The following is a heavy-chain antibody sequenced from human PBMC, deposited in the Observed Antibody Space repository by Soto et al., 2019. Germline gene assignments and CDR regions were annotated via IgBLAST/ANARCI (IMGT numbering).Heavy chain of an antibody. D-gene: IGHD3-10*01. CDR1: GSSINTYY. Sequence: SETLSLTCTFSGSSINTYYWAWIRQPPGKGLEWIGYIHNSGTTDYNPSLKSRVTMSVDTSKSQFSLKLSSVTAADTAVYYCARDYGAGSYGIDYWGQGTLVTVSS. J-gene: IGHJ4*02. CDR2: IHNSGTT. V-gene: IGHV4-59*01. CDR3: ARDYGAGSYGIDY.